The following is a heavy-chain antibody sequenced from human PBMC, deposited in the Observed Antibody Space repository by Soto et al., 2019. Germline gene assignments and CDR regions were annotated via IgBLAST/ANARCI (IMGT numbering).Heavy chain of an antibody. J-gene: IGHJ4*02. Sequence: GGCMGISCSASGFTFSSYSMNWVRPAPGKGLEWVSSISSASSYTYYADSVKGRFTISRDNAKNSLFLQMNSLRAEDTAMYYCARVKTGSAAGIGSPADYWGQGTLVTVSS. CDR3: ARVKTGSAAGIGSPADY. V-gene: IGHV3-21*01. CDR2: ISSASSYT. CDR1: GFTFSSYS. D-gene: IGHD6-13*01.